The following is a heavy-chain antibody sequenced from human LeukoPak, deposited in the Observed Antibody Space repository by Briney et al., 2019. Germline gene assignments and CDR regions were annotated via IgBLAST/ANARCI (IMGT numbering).Heavy chain of an antibody. CDR2: IYYSGST. D-gene: IGHD3-3*01. CDR1: GGSISSGDYY. V-gene: IGHV4-30-4*08. CDR3: ARAYYDFWSGYFDY. J-gene: IGHJ4*02. Sequence: PSETLSLTCTVSGGSISSGDYYWSWIRQPPGKGLEWIVYIYYSGSTYYNPSLKSRVTISVDTSKNQFSLKLSSVTAADTAVYYCARAYYDFWSGYFDYWGQGTLVTVSS.